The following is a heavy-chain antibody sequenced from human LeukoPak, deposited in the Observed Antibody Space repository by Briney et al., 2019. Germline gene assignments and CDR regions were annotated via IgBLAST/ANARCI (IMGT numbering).Heavy chain of an antibody. D-gene: IGHD6-13*01. Sequence: SETLSLTCTVSGGSISSSSYYWGWIRQPPGKRLEWIGSIYYSGSTYYNPSLKSRVTISVDTSKNQFSLKLSSVTAADTAVYYCARVGAAAWSYYYYMDVWGKGTTVTVSS. V-gene: IGHV4-39*07. CDR3: ARVGAAAWSYYYYMDV. CDR2: IYYSGST. CDR1: GGSISSSSYY. J-gene: IGHJ6*03.